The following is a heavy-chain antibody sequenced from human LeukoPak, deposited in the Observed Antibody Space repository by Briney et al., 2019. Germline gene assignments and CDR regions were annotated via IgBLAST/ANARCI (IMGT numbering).Heavy chain of an antibody. Sequence: GGSLRLSCAASGFTFRSCELSWVRQAPAKGLEWVSYISSSGSIIYYADSVKGRFTISRDNSHNTLYLQMNSLRAEDTAVYYCAREFGSGSYRPYYFDYWGQGTLVTVSS. V-gene: IGHV3-48*03. CDR3: AREFGSGSYRPYYFDY. CDR1: GFTFRSCE. D-gene: IGHD3-10*01. CDR2: ISSSGSII. J-gene: IGHJ4*02.